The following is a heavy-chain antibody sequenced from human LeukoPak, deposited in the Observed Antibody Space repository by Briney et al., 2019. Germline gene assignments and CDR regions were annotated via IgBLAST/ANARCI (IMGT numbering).Heavy chain of an antibody. J-gene: IGHJ4*02. CDR2: IDPDGTDL. V-gene: IGHV3-7*04. D-gene: IGHD2-2*01. Sequence: GGSLRLSCAVSGLTTRNSWMSWVRQAPGKGLEWVANIDPDGTDLYYMDSVKGRLTVSRDNDKNSLYLQMHSLRVEDTATYYCVRGSSSFWGQGTLVTV. CDR1: GLTTRNSW. CDR3: VRGSSSF.